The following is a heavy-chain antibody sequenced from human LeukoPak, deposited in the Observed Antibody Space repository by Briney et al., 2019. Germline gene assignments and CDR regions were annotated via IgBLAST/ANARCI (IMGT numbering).Heavy chain of an antibody. CDR2: ISSSGSSI. CDR1: GFTFSSYD. D-gene: IGHD2-8*02. Sequence: GGCLRLSCAVSGFTFSSYDMNWVRQAPGKGLEWVSYISSSGSSIYYADSVKGRFTISRDNAKNSLYLQMNSLRDEDTAAYYCAGRPGTGYRIDYWGRGTLVTVSS. J-gene: IGHJ4*02. CDR3: AGRPGTGYRIDY. V-gene: IGHV3-48*03.